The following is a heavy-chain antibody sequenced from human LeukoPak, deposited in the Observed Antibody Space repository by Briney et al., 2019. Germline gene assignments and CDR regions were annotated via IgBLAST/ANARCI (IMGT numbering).Heavy chain of an antibody. Sequence: PGGSLRLSCAASGFTFSNYAMSWVRQAPGKGLERVSAISGSGGSTYYADSVKGRFTISRDNSKDTLYLQLNSLRADDTAVYCCAKDRGVAVAATEDYFDHWGQGTLVTVSS. CDR2: ISGSGGST. V-gene: IGHV3-23*01. D-gene: IGHD6-19*01. J-gene: IGHJ4*02. CDR3: AKDRGVAVAATEDYFDH. CDR1: GFTFSNYA.